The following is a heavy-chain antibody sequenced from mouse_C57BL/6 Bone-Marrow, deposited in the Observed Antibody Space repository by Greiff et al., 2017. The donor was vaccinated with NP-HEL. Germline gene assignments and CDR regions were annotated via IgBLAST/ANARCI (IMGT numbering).Heavy chain of an antibody. V-gene: IGHV5-6*01. CDR3: ARHYDNNYFDY. D-gene: IGHD1-1*01. CDR1: GFTFSSYG. Sequence: EVMLVESGGDLVKPGGSLKLSCAASGFTFSSYGMSWVRQTPDKRLEWVATISSGGSYTYYPDSVKGRFTISRDNAKNTLYLQMSSLKSEDTAMYYCARHYDNNYFDYWGQGTTLTVSS. CDR2: ISSGGSYT. J-gene: IGHJ2*01.